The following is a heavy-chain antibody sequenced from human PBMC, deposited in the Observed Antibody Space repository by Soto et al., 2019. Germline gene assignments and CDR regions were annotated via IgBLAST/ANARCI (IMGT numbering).Heavy chain of an antibody. Sequence: ASVTVSRKASGYTFPSYGISWVRQAPGQGLEGMGWISAYNGNTNYAQKLQGRVTMTTNTSTSTAYMELRSLRSDDTAVYYCARDGLVEWGYYYYGMDVWGQGTTVTVSS. D-gene: IGHD3-3*01. V-gene: IGHV1-18*01. CDR1: GYTFPSYG. CDR3: ARDGLVEWGYYYYGMDV. CDR2: ISAYNGNT. J-gene: IGHJ6*02.